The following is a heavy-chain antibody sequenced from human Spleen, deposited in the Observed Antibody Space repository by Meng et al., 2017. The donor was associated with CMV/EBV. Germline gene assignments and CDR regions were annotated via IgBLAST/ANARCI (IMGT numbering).Heavy chain of an antibody. J-gene: IGHJ6*02. CDR1: FNFNNFA. CDR2: ISYDGGNK. D-gene: IGHD2-2*01. CDR3: ARPMVPYYYYGMDV. V-gene: IGHV3-30*04. Sequence: GESLKISCAGFNFNNFAMHWVRQAPGKGLEWVAAISYDGGNKYYADSVRGRFTISRDNSKNTLYLQMNSLRAEDTAVYYCARPMVPYYYYGMDVWGQGTTVTVSS.